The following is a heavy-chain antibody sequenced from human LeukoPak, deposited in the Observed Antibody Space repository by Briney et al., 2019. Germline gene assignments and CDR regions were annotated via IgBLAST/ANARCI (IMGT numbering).Heavy chain of an antibody. CDR1: GYTFTSYD. V-gene: IGHV1-8*03. D-gene: IGHD1-26*01. J-gene: IGHJ5*02. CDR2: TNPNSGNT. CDR3: ARGFSWELRAGTWFDP. Sequence: ASVKVSCKASGYTFTSYDINWVRQATGQGLEWMGWTNPNSGNTGYAQKFQGRVTITRNTSISTAYMELSSLRSEDTAVYYCARGFSWELRAGTWFDPWGQGTLVTVSS.